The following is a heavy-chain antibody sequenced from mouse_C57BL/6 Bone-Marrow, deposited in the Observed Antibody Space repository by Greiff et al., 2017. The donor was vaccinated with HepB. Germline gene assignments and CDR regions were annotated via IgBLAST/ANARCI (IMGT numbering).Heavy chain of an antibody. J-gene: IGHJ1*03. Sequence: EVKLMESEGGLVQPGRSMKLSCTASGFTFSDYYMAWVRQVPEKGLEWVANINYDGSSTYYLDSLKSRFIISRDNAKNILYLQMSSLKSEDTATYYCAKGGPRGYFDVWGTGTTVTVSS. CDR1: GFTFSDYY. V-gene: IGHV5-16*01. CDR3: AKGGPRGYFDV. CDR2: INYDGSST.